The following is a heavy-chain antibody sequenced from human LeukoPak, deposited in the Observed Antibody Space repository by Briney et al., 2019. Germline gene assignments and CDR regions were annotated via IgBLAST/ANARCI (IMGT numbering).Heavy chain of an antibody. CDR2: INPNSGGT. Sequence: ASVKVSCKASGYTFTGYYMHWVRQAPGQGLEWMGRINPNSGGTNYAQKFQGRVTMTRDTSISTAYMELSRLRSDDTAVYYCARSLDGYPGWIDIWSQGTLVTVSS. CDR3: ARSLDGYPGWIDI. D-gene: IGHD5-24*01. CDR1: GYTFTGYY. V-gene: IGHV1-2*06. J-gene: IGHJ5*02.